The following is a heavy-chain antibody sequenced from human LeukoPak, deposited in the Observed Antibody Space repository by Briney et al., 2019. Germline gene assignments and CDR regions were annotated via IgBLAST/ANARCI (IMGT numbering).Heavy chain of an antibody. Sequence: ASVKVSCKASGYTFTSYGISWVRQAPGQGLEWMGWISAYNGNTNYAQNLQGRVTMTTDTSTSTAYMELRSLRSDDTAVYYCARTTYYDSSGYYYLWGQGTLVTVSS. CDR2: ISAYNGNT. V-gene: IGHV1-18*01. D-gene: IGHD3-22*01. CDR1: GYTFTSYG. CDR3: ARTTYYDSSGYYYL. J-gene: IGHJ4*02.